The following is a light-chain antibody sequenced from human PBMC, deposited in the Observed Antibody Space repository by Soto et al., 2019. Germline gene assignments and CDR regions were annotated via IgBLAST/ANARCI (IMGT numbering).Light chain of an antibody. V-gene: IGLV2-11*01. Sequence: QSALTQPRSVSGSPGQSVTISWTGTSSDVGGYNYVSWYQQHPGKAPKLMIYDVSKRPSGVPDRFSGSKSGNTASLTISGLQAEDEADYYCCSYAGSYTWVFGTGTKLTAL. J-gene: IGLJ1*01. CDR1: SSDVGGYNY. CDR2: DVS. CDR3: CSYAGSYTWV.